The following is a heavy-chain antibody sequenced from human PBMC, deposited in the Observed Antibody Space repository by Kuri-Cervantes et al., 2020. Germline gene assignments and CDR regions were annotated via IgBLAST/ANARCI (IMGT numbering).Heavy chain of an antibody. CDR2: ISSSGSTI. CDR1: GFTFSDYY. CDR3: TTDESIAATIDY. D-gene: IGHD6-6*01. Sequence: GESLKISCAASGFTFSDYYMSWIRQAPGKGLEWVSYISSSGSTIYYADSVKGRFTISRDNAKNSPYLQMNSLKTEDTAVYYCTTDESIAATIDYWGQGTLVTVSS. J-gene: IGHJ4*02. V-gene: IGHV3-11*01.